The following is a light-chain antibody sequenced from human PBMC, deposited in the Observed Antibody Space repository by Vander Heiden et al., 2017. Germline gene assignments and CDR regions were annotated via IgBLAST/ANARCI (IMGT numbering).Light chain of an antibody. CDR1: SSNIGGNT. CDR2: SNN. V-gene: IGLV1-44*01. J-gene: IGLJ2*01. Sequence: QSVLTQSPSASGTPGQRVTISCSGSSSNIGGNTVNWYQQLPGTAPKLRIYSNNQRPSGVPDRFSGSKSGTSASLAISGLQSEDEADYYCAAWDDSLNGLVFGGGTKLTVL. CDR3: AAWDDSLNGLV.